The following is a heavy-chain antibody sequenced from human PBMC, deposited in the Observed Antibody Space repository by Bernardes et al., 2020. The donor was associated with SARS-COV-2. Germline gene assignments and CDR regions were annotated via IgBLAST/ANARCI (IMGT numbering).Heavy chain of an antibody. Sequence: GESLKISCKGSDYTFTNYWIGWVRQMPGKGLEWMGIIYPGDSDTKYSPSFQGQVTISADKSISTAYLQWSSLKASDTAMYYCARHKGGDSSSSIDYWGQGTLVTVSS. CDR2: IYPGDSDT. V-gene: IGHV5-51*01. CDR1: DYTFTNYW. D-gene: IGHD6-6*01. J-gene: IGHJ4*02. CDR3: ARHKGGDSSSSIDY.